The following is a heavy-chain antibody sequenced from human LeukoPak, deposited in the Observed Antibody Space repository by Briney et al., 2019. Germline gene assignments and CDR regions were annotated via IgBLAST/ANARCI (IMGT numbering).Heavy chain of an antibody. CDR2: LSSSGGST. V-gene: IGHV3-23*01. Sequence: GGSLRLSCAASGFTFSTYAMSWVRQAPGKGLEWVSALSSSGGSTYYADSVKGRFTISRDNSKNTLYLQVYSLRAEDTALYYSAKARGQCRDYYIDYWGQGTLVIASS. CDR3: AKARGQCRDYYIDY. D-gene: IGHD6-19*01. CDR1: GFTFSTYA. J-gene: IGHJ4*02.